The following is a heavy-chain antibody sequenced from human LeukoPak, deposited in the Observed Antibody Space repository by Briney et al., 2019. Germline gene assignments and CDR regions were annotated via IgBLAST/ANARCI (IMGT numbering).Heavy chain of an antibody. Sequence: SETLSLTCTVSGGSISSYYWSWIRQPPGKGLEWIGYIYYSGSTNYNPSLKSRVTISVDTYKNQFSLKLSSVTAADTAVYYCAREGVVITNWFDPWGQGTLVTVSS. CDR3: AREGVVITNWFDP. V-gene: IGHV4-59*01. CDR1: GGSISSYY. D-gene: IGHD3-22*01. CDR2: IYYSGST. J-gene: IGHJ5*02.